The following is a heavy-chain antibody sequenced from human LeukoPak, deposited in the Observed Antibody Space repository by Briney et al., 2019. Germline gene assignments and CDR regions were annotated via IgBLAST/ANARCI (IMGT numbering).Heavy chain of an antibody. CDR2: ISWNSGSI. D-gene: IGHD5-18*01. Sequence: PGGSLRLSCAASGFTFDDYAMHWVRQAPGKGLEWVSGISWNSGSIGYADSVKGRFTISRDNAKNSLYLQMNSLRAEDTALYYCAKAYSYGTGSDWYSDLWGRGTLVTVSS. V-gene: IGHV3-9*01. CDR1: GFTFDDYA. J-gene: IGHJ2*01. CDR3: AKAYSYGTGSDWYSDL.